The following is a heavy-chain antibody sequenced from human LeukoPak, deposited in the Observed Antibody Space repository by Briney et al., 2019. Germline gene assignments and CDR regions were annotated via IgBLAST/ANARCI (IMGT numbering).Heavy chain of an antibody. CDR3: ARGLGYYDSSGYYSPLRYYYYYYGMDV. J-gene: IGHJ6*02. Sequence: SETLSLTCAVYGGSFSGYYWSWIRQPPGKGLEWIGEINHSGSTNYNPSLKSRVTISVDTSKNQFSLKLSSVTAADTAVYYCARGLGYYDSSGYYSPLRYYYYYYGMDVWGQGTTVIVSS. CDR2: INHSGST. V-gene: IGHV4-34*01. D-gene: IGHD3-22*01. CDR1: GGSFSGYY.